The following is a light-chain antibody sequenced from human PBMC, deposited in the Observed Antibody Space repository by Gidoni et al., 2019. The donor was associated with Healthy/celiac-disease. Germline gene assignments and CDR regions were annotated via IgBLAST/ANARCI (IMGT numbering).Light chain of an antibody. J-gene: IGKJ1*01. Sequence: IVLTQSPGTLSLSPEERATLSCRASQSVSSSYLACDQQKPGQAPRLLIYGASSRATGIPDRFSGSGSGTDFTLTISRLEPEDFAVYYCQQYGSSRTFGQGTKVEIK. V-gene: IGKV3-20*01. CDR1: QSVSSSY. CDR2: GAS. CDR3: QQYGSSRT.